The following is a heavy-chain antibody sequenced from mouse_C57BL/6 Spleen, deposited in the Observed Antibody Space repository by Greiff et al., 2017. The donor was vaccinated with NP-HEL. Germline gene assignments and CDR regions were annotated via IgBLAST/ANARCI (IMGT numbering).Heavy chain of an antibody. D-gene: IGHD1-1*01. Sequence: EVQLQQSGPELVKPGASVKISCKASGYTFTDYYMNWVKQSHGKSLEWIGDINPNNGGTSYNQKFKGKATLTVEKSSSTAYMELRSLTSEDSAVYYCARGDTTVVARYFDVWGTGTTVTVAS. V-gene: IGHV1-26*01. J-gene: IGHJ1*03. CDR2: INPNNGGT. CDR1: GYTFTDYY. CDR3: ARGDTTVVARYFDV.